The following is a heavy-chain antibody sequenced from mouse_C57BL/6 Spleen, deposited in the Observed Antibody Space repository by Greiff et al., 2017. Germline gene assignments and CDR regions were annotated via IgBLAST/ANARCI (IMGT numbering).Heavy chain of an antibody. CDR2: INPNNGGT. V-gene: IGHV1-26*01. Sequence: EVQLQQSGPELVKPGASVKISCKASGYTFTDYYMNWVKQSHGKSLEWIGDINPNNGGTSYNQKFKGKATLTVDKSSSTAYMELRSLTSEDSAVYYCARRGFSLAWYFDVWGTGTTVTVSS. CDR3: ARRGFSLAWYFDV. D-gene: IGHD6-2*01. J-gene: IGHJ1*03. CDR1: GYTFTDYY.